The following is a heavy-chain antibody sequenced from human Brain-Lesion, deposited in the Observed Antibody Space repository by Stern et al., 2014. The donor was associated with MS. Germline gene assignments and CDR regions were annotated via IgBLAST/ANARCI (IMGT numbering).Heavy chain of an antibody. CDR2: IYHTGSS. D-gene: IGHD3-22*01. V-gene: IGHV4-59*01. CDR3: ARNHRPPVNYYDALHY. J-gene: IGHJ4*02. Sequence: QVQLVESGPGLVKPSETLSLTCTVSGGSINGYHWSWLRQPPGKGLEWIGYIYHTGSSNYNPSLKSRVTMPEDTSANNCLLTLISVAAAVSSFYFCARNHRPPVNYYDALHYWGQGMLVTVSS. CDR1: GGSINGYH.